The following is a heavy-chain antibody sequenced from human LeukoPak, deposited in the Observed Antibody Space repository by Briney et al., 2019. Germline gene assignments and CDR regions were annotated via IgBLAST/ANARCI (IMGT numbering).Heavy chain of an antibody. V-gene: IGHV1-69*04. CDR1: GGTFSSYA. J-gene: IGHJ4*02. Sequence: GASVKVSCKASGGTFSSYAISWVRQAPGQGLEWMGRIIPILGIANYAQKFQGRVTITADKSTSTAYMELSSLRSEDTAVYYCARVLAVAGDDYWGQGTLVTVSS. CDR3: ARVLAVAGDDY. D-gene: IGHD6-19*01. CDR2: IIPILGIA.